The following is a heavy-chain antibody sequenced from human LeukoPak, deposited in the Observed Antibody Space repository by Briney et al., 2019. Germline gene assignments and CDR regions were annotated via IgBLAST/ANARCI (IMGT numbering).Heavy chain of an antibody. V-gene: IGHV3-53*01. D-gene: IGHD1/OR15-1a*01. Sequence: PGGSLRLSCAASGSIVSSNYMNWVRQAPGKGLEWVSVIYSGGSTYYADSVKGRFTISRDNSKNTLYLQMNSLRAEDTAVYYCARGQNIPAWGQGTLVTVSS. J-gene: IGHJ4*02. CDR3: ARGQNIPA. CDR1: GSIVSSNY. CDR2: IYSGGST.